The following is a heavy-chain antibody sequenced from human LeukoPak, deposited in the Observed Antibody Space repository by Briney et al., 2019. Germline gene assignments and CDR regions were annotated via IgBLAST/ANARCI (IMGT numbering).Heavy chain of an antibody. CDR1: GGSISSGDYY. J-gene: IGHJ4*02. V-gene: IGHV4-30-4*01. D-gene: IGHD5-18*01. CDR2: IYYSGST. Sequence: SKTLSLTCTVSGGSISSGDYYWSWIRQPPGKGLEWIGYIYYSGSTYYTPSLRGRVTISVDTSKNQFSLNLSSVTAADTAVYYCARGYSLDYWGQGTLVTVSS. CDR3: ARGYSLDY.